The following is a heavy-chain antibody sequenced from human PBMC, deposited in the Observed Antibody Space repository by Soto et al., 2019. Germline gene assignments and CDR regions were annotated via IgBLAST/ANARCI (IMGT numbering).Heavy chain of an antibody. D-gene: IGHD3-22*01. CDR1: GYLINSGYS. CDR2: TSYGGKS. V-gene: IGHV4-38-2*02. CDR3: ARDLSSGYQTFYFDY. J-gene: IGHJ4*01. Sequence: SETLSLTCKVSGYLINSGYSWGWIRQSPGKGLEWIGSTSYGGKSYYKPSLKSRVVMSVDLANNQFSLRLRSVTAADTAVYYCARDLSSGYQTFYFDYWGQGTPVTVSS.